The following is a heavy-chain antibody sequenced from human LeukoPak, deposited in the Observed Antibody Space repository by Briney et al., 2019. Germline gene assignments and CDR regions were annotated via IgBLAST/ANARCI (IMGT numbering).Heavy chain of an antibody. J-gene: IGHJ3*02. CDR3: ARAKRNGFDI. V-gene: IGHV3-48*01. CDR2: ISSSSSTI. Sequence: PGGSLRLSCAASGFTFSNYSMNWVRQAPGKGLEWVSYISSSSSTIYYADSVKGRFTTSRDNAKNSLYLQMNSLRAEDTAVYYCARAKRNGFDIWGQGTMVTVSS. CDR1: GFTFSNYS.